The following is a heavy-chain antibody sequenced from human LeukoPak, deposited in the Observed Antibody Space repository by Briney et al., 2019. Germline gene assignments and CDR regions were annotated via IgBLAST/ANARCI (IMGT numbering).Heavy chain of an antibody. CDR3: ARDLPSTSNWELDY. V-gene: IGHV1-2*06. CDR1: GYTFIDYY. J-gene: IGHJ4*02. Sequence: ASLKVSCKASGYTFIDYYIHWVRQAPGQGLEWMGRIHPNSAATEYAENFQGRVTMTRHTSISTAYMELSRVTSDDTAVYYCARDLPSTSNWELDYWGQGTLVTVSS. CDR2: IHPNSAAT. D-gene: IGHD7-27*01.